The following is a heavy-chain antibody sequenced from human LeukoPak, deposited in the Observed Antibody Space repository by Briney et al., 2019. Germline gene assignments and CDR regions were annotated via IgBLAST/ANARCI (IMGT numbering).Heavy chain of an antibody. J-gene: IGHJ4*02. CDR1: GYTFTGSY. Sequence: GASVKVSCKASGYTFTGSYMHWVRQAPGQGLEWVGWINPNSGGTKYALKFQGRVTMIRDTSINTAYMELSRLRSDDTAVYYCARGDGSSWTNFDFWGQGTLVTVSS. D-gene: IGHD6-13*01. CDR2: INPNSGGT. CDR3: ARGDGSSWTNFDF. V-gene: IGHV1-2*02.